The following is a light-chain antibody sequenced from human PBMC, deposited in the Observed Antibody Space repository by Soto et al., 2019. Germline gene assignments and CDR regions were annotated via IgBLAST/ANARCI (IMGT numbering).Light chain of an antibody. J-gene: IGKJ1*01. V-gene: IGKV3-15*01. CDR2: GAY. CDR3: QQHNNWPPWT. CDR1: QSVSSN. Sequence: EIVFTQSQCVLSLSPGERATLSCRASQSVSSNLAWYQQKPGQAPRLIIYGAYTRATGIPARFSGSGSGTEFTLTISSLQSEDFAVYYCQQHNNWPPWTCGQGTQVDIK.